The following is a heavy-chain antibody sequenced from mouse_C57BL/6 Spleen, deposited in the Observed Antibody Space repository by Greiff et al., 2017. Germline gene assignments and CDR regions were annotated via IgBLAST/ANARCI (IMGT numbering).Heavy chain of an antibody. V-gene: IGHV1-82*01. D-gene: IGHD2-4*01. CDR2: IYPGDGDT. J-gene: IGHJ2*01. CDR3: ARGDYDCDY. CDR1: GYAFSSSW. Sequence: VQLQQPGPELVKPGASVKISCKASGYAFSSSWMNWVKQRPGKGLEWIGRIYPGDGDTNYNGKFKGKATLTADKSSSTAYMQLSSLTSEDSAVYFCARGDYDCDYWGQGTTLTVSS.